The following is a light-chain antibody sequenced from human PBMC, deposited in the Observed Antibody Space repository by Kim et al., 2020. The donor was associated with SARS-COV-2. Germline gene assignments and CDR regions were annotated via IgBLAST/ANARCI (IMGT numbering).Light chain of an antibody. J-gene: IGKJ5*01. CDR2: AAS. CDR1: QGVSSW. Sequence: ADGGDRVTVTSRVSQGVSSWLAWYQQKPGEPPKLLIYAASRLQDGVPSRFSASESGTDFTLPISSLQPEDFATYYCQQAKTFPITFGQGTRLEIK. CDR3: QQAKTFPIT. V-gene: IGKV1-12*01.